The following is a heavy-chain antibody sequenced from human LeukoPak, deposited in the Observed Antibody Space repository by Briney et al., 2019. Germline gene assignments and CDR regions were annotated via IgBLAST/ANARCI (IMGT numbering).Heavy chain of an antibody. CDR1: GFTFNTYA. CDR3: ARDNNWGSTHY. D-gene: IGHD7-27*01. J-gene: IGHJ4*02. V-gene: IGHV3-30-3*01. Sequence: GGSLRLSCAASGFTFNTYAMHWVRQAPGKGLEWVAVIAYDGNNKYYADSVKGRFTVSRDNTKNTLYLQMNSLRAEDTAVYYCARDNNWGSTHYWGQGTLVTASS. CDR2: IAYDGNNK.